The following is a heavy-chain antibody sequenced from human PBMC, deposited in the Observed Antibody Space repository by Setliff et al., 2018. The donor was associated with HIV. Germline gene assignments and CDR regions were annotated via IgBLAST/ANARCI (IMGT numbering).Heavy chain of an antibody. CDR1: GGSISSGSYY. D-gene: IGHD3-3*01. J-gene: IGHJ5*02. V-gene: IGHV4-61*02. CDR3: ARCYNFWSGYDGGWFGP. Sequence: PSETLSLTCTVSGGSISSGSYYWSWIRQPAGKGLEWIGRIYTSGSTNYNPSLKSRVTISVDTSKNQFSLKLSSVTAADTAVYYCARCYNFWSGYDGGWFGPWGQGTLVTVSS. CDR2: IYTSGST.